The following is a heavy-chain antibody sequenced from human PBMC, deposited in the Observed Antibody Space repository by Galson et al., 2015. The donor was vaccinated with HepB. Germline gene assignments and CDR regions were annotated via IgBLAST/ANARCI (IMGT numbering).Heavy chain of an antibody. CDR3: ARHHDDYGGNSDGFYFDY. J-gene: IGHJ4*02. D-gene: IGHD4-23*01. V-gene: IGHV1-46*03. Sequence: SVTVSCKASGYTFTSYYMHWVRQAPGQGLEWMGIINPSGGSTSYAQKFQGRVTMTRDTSTSTVYMELSSLRSEDTAVYYCARHHDDYGGNSDGFYFDYWGQGTLVTVSS. CDR1: GYTFTSYY. CDR2: INPSGGST.